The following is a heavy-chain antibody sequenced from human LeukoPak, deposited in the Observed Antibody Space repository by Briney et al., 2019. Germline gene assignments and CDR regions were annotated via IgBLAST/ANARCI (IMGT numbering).Heavy chain of an antibody. D-gene: IGHD2-15*01. CDR2: IYHSGST. Sequence: PSETLSLTXAVSGYSISSGYYWGWIRQPPGKGLEWIGSIYHSGSTYYNPSLKSRVTISVDTSKNQFSLKLSSVTAADTAVYYCARAYCSVGSCYPGAFDYWGQGTLVTVSS. CDR1: GYSISSGYY. J-gene: IGHJ4*02. CDR3: ARAYCSVGSCYPGAFDY. V-gene: IGHV4-38-2*01.